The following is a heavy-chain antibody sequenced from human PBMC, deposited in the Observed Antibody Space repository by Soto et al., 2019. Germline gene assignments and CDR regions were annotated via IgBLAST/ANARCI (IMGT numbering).Heavy chain of an antibody. D-gene: IGHD2-2*01. CDR3: AKVPVLESCSRTCCLYLFDL. V-gene: IGHV3-23*01. CDR1: GFNLGLFL. Sequence: PGGSLRLSCAASGFNLGLFLLSGVRQAPGKGLELVSTVNENGGSTFYADSVKGRFTISRDNSKNTLYLQMNSLRVEDTAVYYCAKVPVLESCSRTCCLYLFDLWGQGT. CDR2: VNENGGST. J-gene: IGHJ4*02.